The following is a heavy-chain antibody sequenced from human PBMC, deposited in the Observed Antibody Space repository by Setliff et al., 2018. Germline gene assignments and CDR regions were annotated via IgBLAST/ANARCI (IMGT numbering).Heavy chain of an antibody. V-gene: IGHV4-34*01. D-gene: IGHD3-10*01. J-gene: IGHJ4*02. Sequence: ETLSLTCAVYGESFSGHYWSWIRQPPGKGLEWIGEINHSGSTNYNPSLKSRVTISVDTSKNQFSLQVTSLAATDTALYFCARHEFVGGYYGSVTYRHFDYWGQGILVTVSS. CDR2: INHSGST. CDR1: GESFSGHY. CDR3: ARHEFVGGYYGSVTYRHFDY.